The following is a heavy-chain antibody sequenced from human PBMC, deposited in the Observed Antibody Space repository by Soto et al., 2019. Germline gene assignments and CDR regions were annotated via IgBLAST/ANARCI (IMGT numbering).Heavy chain of an antibody. J-gene: IGHJ5*02. CDR2: ISSSSSTI. Sequence: GESLKISCAASGFTFSSYSMNWVRQAPGKGLEWVSYISSSSSTIYYADSVKGRFTISRDNAKNSLYLQMNSLRDEDTAVYYCARTERGEFDPWGQGTLVTVSS. CDR3: ARTERGEFDP. CDR1: GFTFSSYS. D-gene: IGHD3-16*01. V-gene: IGHV3-48*02.